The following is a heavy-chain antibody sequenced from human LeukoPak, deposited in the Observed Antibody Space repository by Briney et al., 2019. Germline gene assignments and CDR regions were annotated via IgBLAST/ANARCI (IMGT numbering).Heavy chain of an antibody. Sequence: GGSLRLSCAASGFTFSSYGMHWVRQAPGKGLEWVAFIRYDGSNKYYADSVKGRSTISRDNSKNTLYLQMNSLRAEDTAVYYCAKAPSPSSSFYYYYYMDVWGKGTTVTVSS. J-gene: IGHJ6*03. V-gene: IGHV3-30*02. D-gene: IGHD6-6*01. CDR2: IRYDGSNK. CDR1: GFTFSSYG. CDR3: AKAPSPSSSFYYYYYMDV.